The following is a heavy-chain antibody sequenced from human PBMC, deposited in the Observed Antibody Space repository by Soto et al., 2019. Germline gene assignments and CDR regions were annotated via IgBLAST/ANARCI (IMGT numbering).Heavy chain of an antibody. CDR1: GGSVSSGSYY. D-gene: IGHD5-12*01. CDR3: VLYSGYDYNSGWFDP. J-gene: IGHJ5*02. V-gene: IGHV4-61*01. CDR2: IYYSGST. Sequence: PSETLSLTCTVSGGSVSSGSYYWSWIRQPPGKGLEWIGYIYYSGSTNYNPSLKSRVTISVGTSKNQFSLKLSSVTAADTAVYYCVLYSGYDYNSGWFDPWGQGTLVTVSS.